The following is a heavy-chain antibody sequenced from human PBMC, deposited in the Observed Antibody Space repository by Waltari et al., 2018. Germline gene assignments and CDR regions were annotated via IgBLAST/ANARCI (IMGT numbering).Heavy chain of an antibody. CDR2: ISWDGDLT. CDR1: GCTFDDFT. J-gene: IGHJ4*02. CDR3: VKDIGGSDS. Sequence: EVHLVESGGPVVQPGGSLILFCVASGCTFDDFTMHWVRQPPGKGLEWVSLISWDGDLTYYGDSVKGRFTISRDNSKDSLYLQMNSLRSEDTALYYCVKDIGGSDSWGQGTPVTVSS. V-gene: IGHV3-43*01.